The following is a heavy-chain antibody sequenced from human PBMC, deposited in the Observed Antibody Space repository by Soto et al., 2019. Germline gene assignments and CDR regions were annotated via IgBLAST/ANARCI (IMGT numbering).Heavy chain of an antibody. Sequence: GGSLRLSCAASGFTFSSYSMNWVRQAPGKGLEWVSSISSSSSYIYYADSVKGRFTISRDNAKNSLYLQMNSLRAEDTAVYYCARITNYYDSSGSWPSDYWGQGTLVTVSS. CDR3: ARITNYYDSSGSWPSDY. J-gene: IGHJ4*02. V-gene: IGHV3-21*01. CDR1: GFTFSSYS. CDR2: ISSSSSYI. D-gene: IGHD3-22*01.